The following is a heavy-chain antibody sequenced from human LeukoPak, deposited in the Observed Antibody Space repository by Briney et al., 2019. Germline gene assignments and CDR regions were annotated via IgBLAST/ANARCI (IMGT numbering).Heavy chain of an antibody. D-gene: IGHD3-10*01. J-gene: IGHJ3*02. CDR1: GGSISSYY. CDR2: IYTSEST. Sequence: PSETLSLTCTVSGGSISSYYWSWIRQPPGKGLEWIGYIYTSESTNYNPSLKSRVTISVDTSKNQFSLKLSSVTAADTAVYYCARHLVRGVIMGGDAFDIWGQGTMVTVSS. CDR3: ARHLVRGVIMGGDAFDI. V-gene: IGHV4-4*09.